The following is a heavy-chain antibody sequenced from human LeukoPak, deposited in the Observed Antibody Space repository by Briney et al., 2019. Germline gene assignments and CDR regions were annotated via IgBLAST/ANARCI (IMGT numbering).Heavy chain of an antibody. CDR3: ARSYSNSWYYFDF. D-gene: IGHD6-13*01. J-gene: IGHJ4*02. Sequence: SETLSLTCTVSGGSIGRSTYYWDWIRQPPGKGLEWIGSIYYSGTTYYNPSLKSRVTISVDTSKDQFSLKLGSLTAADTALYYCARSYSNSWYYFDFWGQGTLVTVSS. CDR1: GGSIGRSTYY. V-gene: IGHV4-39*01. CDR2: IYYSGTT.